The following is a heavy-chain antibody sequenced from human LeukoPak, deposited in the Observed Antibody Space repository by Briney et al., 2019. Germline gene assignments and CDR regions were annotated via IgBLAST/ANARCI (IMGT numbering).Heavy chain of an antibody. J-gene: IGHJ4*02. Sequence: RGSLRLSCAVSGFSVSNNYMNWVRQAPGKGLEWVSLIYSRGGTSYADSVKGRFTISRDSSKNTLFLQMNSLRVEDTAVCYCARDPPGIAASGTYYWGQGTLVTVSS. V-gene: IGHV3-53*01. CDR1: GFSVSNNY. CDR3: ARDPPGIAASGTYY. CDR2: IYSRGGT. D-gene: IGHD6-13*01.